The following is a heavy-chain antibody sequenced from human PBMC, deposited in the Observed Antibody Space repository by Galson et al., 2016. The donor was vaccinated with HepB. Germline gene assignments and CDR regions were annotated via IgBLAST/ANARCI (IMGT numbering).Heavy chain of an antibody. CDR1: GFPVSYNY. CDR2: IYTDGTT. D-gene: IGHD6-13*01. CDR3: ARDRRGIAAAGTGGY. V-gene: IGHV3-53*05. J-gene: IGHJ4*02. Sequence: SPRLSCAASGFPVSYNYMSWVRQAPGKGLEWVSVIYTDGTTYYADSVQGRFSISRDNSKNTLFLQMNSLRPEDTAVYYCARDRRGIAAAGTGGYWGQGTLVTVSS.